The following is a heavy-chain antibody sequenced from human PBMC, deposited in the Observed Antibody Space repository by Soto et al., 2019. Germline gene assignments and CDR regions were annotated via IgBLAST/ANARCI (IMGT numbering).Heavy chain of an antibody. CDR2: MNPNSGNT. J-gene: IGHJ3*02. V-gene: IGHV1-8*01. Sequence: GASVKVSCTASGYTFTSNDINWVRQATGQGLEWMGWMNPNSGNTGYAQKFQGRVTMTRNTSISTAYMELSSLRSEDTAVYYCASPASGGSLSNYAFDIWGQGTMVTVSS. CDR3: ASPASGGSLSNYAFDI. D-gene: IGHD2-15*01. CDR1: GYTFTSND.